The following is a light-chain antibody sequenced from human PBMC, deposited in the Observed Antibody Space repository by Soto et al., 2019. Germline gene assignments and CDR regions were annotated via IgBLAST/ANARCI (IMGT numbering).Light chain of an antibody. CDR1: TGAVTSDYF. J-gene: IGLJ2*01. V-gene: IGLV7-43*01. CDR3: LLYYSGHVRL. Sequence: QAVVTQEPSLTVSPGGTVTLTCASSTGAVTSDYFPNWIQQKPGQTPMSLIYNTNNKYSSTPARFSGYLLGGKAALTLSDVQPEDEADYYCLLYYSGHVRLFGGGTELTVL. CDR2: NTN.